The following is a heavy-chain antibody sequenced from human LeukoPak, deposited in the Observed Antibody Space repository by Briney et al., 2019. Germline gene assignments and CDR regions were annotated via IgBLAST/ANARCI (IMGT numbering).Heavy chain of an antibody. Sequence: GGSLRLSCAASGFTFSNAWMSWVRQAPGKGLEWVGRIKSKTDGGTTDYAAPVKGRFTISRDDSKNTLYLQMNSLKTEDTAVYYCTRDQPYSSVFIYYYYYMDVWGKGTTVTISS. V-gene: IGHV3-15*01. CDR2: IKSKTDGGTT. CDR3: TRDQPYSSVFIYYYYYMDV. J-gene: IGHJ6*03. D-gene: IGHD6-19*01. CDR1: GFTFSNAW.